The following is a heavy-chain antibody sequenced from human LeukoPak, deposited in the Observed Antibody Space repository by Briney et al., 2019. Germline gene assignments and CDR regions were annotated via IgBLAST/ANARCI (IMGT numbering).Heavy chain of an antibody. CDR1: GGSISIYY. V-gene: IGHV4-4*07. Sequence: SETLSLTCTVSGGSISIYYWNWIRQPAGKGLEWIGHIYTSGSTNYNPSLKSRVTMSIDTSKNQFSLTLSSVTAADTAVYYCARGMAFDIWGQGTMVTVSS. CDR3: ARGMAFDI. J-gene: IGHJ3*02. CDR2: IYTSGST.